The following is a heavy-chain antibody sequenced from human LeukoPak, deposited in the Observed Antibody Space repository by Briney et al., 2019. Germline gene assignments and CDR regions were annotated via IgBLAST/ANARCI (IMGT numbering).Heavy chain of an antibody. J-gene: IGHJ5*02. V-gene: IGHV1-2*02. CDR1: GYTFTGYY. CDR3: AIDSSLGYGSGSYYDVYWFDP. D-gene: IGHD3-10*01. CDR2: INPNSGGT. Sequence: ASVKVSCKASGYTFTGYYMHWVRQAPGQGLEWMGWINPNSGGTNYAQKFQGRVTMTRDKSISTAYMELSRLRSDDTAVFYCAIDSSLGYGSGSYYDVYWFDPWGHGTLVTVSS.